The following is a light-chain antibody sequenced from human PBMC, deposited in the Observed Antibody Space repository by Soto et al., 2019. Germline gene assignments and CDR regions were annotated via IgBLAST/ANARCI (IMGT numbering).Light chain of an antibody. V-gene: IGLV2-14*01. CDR3: SSYTSSSTLCV. CDR2: EVS. J-gene: IGLJ1*01. Sequence: QSALTQPASVSGSPGQSITISCTGTSSDVGGYNYVSWYQQHPGKAPKLMLYEVSNRPSGISNRFSGSKSGNTASLTISGLQAEDEADYYCSSYTSSSTLCVFGTGTKVNVL. CDR1: SSDVGGYNY.